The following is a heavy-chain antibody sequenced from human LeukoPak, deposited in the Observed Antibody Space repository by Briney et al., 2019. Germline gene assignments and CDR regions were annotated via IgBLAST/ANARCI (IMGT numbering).Heavy chain of an antibody. D-gene: IGHD3-22*01. V-gene: IGHV3-30*18. CDR2: ISYDGSNK. CDR1: GFTFSSYG. Sequence: QPGGSLRLPCAASGFTFSSYGMHWVRQAPGKGLEWVAVISYDGSNKYYADSVKGRFTISRDNSKNTLYLQMNSLRAEDTAVYYCAKATDRSGAFDIWGQGTMVTVSS. CDR3: AKATDRSGAFDI. J-gene: IGHJ3*02.